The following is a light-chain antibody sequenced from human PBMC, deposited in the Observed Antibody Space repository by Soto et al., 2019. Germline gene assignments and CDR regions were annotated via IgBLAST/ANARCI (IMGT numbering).Light chain of an antibody. J-gene: IGKJ2*01. V-gene: IGKV2-30*01. CDR3: MQASFWPPYA. Sequence: DVVLTQSPLSLPVTVGQPASISCRSSHSLVYRDGDTFLSWFHQRPGQSPRRLIYKVSNRESGVPERFGGNGSDTDFALEIARVEAEDVGIYYCMQASFWPPYAFGQGTRLEIK. CDR1: HSLVYRDGDTF. CDR2: KVS.